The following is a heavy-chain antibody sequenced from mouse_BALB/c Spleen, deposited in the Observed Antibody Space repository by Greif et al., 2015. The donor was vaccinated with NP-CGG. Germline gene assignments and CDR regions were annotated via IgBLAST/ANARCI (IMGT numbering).Heavy chain of an antibody. V-gene: IGHV1-80*01. Sequence: VKLVESGAELVRPGSSVKISCKASGYAFSSYWMNWVKQRPGQGLEWIGQIYPGDGDTNYNGKFKGRATLTADKSSSTAYMQLSSPTSEDSAVYFCARVGNYYIDYWGQGTTLTVSS. CDR1: GYAFSSYW. CDR2: IYPGDGDT. J-gene: IGHJ2*01. D-gene: IGHD2-1*01. CDR3: ARVGNYYIDY.